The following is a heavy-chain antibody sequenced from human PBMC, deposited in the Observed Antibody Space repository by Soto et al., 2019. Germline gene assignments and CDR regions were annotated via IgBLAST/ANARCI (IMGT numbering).Heavy chain of an antibody. J-gene: IGHJ4*02. CDR1: GGSISSYY. CDR2: IYYSGST. Sequence: PSETLSLTCTVSGGSISSYYWSWIRQHPGKGLEWIGYIYYSGSTYYNPSLKSRVTISVDTSKNQFSLKLSSVTAADTAVYYCARAGNPAAAGNLDYWGQGTLVTVSS. V-gene: IGHV4-59*06. CDR3: ARAGNPAAAGNLDY. D-gene: IGHD6-13*01.